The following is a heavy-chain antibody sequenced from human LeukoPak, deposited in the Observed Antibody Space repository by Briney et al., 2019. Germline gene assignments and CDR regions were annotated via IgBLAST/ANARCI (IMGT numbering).Heavy chain of an antibody. D-gene: IGHD3-3*01. CDR1: GFTFSSYA. Sequence: GGSLRLSCAASGFTFSSYAMSWVRQAPGKGLEWVSAISGSGGSTYYADSVKGRFTISRDNSKNTLYLQMNGLRAEDTAVYYCAKVVGFWSGYFDYWGQGTLVIVSS. J-gene: IGHJ4*02. CDR2: ISGSGGST. V-gene: IGHV3-23*01. CDR3: AKVVGFWSGYFDY.